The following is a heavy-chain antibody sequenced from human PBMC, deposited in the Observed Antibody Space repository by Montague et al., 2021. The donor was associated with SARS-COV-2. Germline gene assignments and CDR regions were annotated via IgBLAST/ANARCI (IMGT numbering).Heavy chain of an antibody. D-gene: IGHD3-22*01. CDR3: ASPTYYYGSSGSDAFDI. CDR1: GGSISSSSYY. V-gene: IGHV4-39*01. Sequence: SETLSLTCTVSGGSISSSSYYRGWIRQPPGKGLEWIGSIYYSGSTYYNPSLKSRVTISVDTSKNQFSLKLSSVTAADTAVYYCASPTYYYGSSGSDAFDIWGQGTMVTVSS. CDR2: IYYSGST. J-gene: IGHJ3*02.